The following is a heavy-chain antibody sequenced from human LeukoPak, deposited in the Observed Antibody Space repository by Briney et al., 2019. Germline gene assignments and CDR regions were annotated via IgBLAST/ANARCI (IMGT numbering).Heavy chain of an antibody. CDR2: ISYDGSNK. CDR3: AKGGATRYYYYYGMDV. CDR1: GFSFSSNG. D-gene: IGHD1-26*01. J-gene: IGHJ6*02. Sequence: PGGSLRLSCAASGFSFSSNGMHWVRQAPGKGLEWVAVISYDGSNKYYADSVKGRFTISRGNSKNTLYLQMNSLRAEDTAVYYCAKGGATRYYYYYGMDVWGQGTTVTVSS. V-gene: IGHV3-30*18.